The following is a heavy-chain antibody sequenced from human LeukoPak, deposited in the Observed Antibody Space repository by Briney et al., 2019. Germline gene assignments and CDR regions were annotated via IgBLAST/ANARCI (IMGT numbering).Heavy chain of an antibody. CDR3: ASGFLEPYFDY. CDR2: INHSGST. J-gene: IGHJ4*02. V-gene: IGHV4-34*01. CDR1: GGSFSGYY. D-gene: IGHD3-3*01. Sequence: SETLSLTYAVYGGSFSGYYWSWIRQPPGKGLEWIGEINHSGSTNYNPSLKSRVTISVDTSKNQFSLKLSSVTAADTAVYYCASGFLEPYFDYWGQGTLVTVSS.